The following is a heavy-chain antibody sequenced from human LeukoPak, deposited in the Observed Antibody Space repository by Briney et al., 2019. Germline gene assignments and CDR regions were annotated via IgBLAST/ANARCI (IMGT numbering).Heavy chain of an antibody. CDR2: TWSDRSNK. CDR1: GFTFSSHG. D-gene: IGHD5-12*01. CDR3: ARGGKSAFYYGKDV. V-gene: IGHV3-33*01. Sequence: GGSLRLSCAASGFTFSSHGMHWVRQAPGKGLEWVASTWSDRSNKCYADSVKGRFTISRDNSKNTLYLQMNSLRAEDTAAYYCARGGKSAFYYGKDVWGQGTTVTVSS. J-gene: IGHJ6*02.